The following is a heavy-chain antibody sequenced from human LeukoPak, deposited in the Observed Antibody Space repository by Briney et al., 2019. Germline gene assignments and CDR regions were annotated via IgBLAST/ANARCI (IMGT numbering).Heavy chain of an antibody. Sequence: GGSLRLSCAASGFTFSSYAMSWVRQAPGKGLEWVSAISGSGGSTYYADSVKGRFTISRDNSKNTLYLQMNSLRAEDTAVYYCAKFYDSSGYYQPYYFDYWGQGTLVTVSS. D-gene: IGHD3-22*01. CDR1: GFTFSSYA. CDR3: AKFYDSSGYYQPYYFDY. J-gene: IGHJ4*02. V-gene: IGHV3-23*01. CDR2: ISGSGGST.